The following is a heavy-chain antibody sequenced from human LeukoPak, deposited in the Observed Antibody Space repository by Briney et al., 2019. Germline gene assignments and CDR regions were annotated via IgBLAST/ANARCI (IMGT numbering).Heavy chain of an antibody. CDR1: GFTFSNAW. J-gene: IGHJ4*02. Sequence: GGSLRVSCAAPGFTFSNAWTSWVRQAPGKGRGRVGRIISKTDGGTTKYAAPVKGRFTTSTDDSTNTLYLQMNSLKTEETAVYYCTTEHSIVGATTDFDYCGQGTLFTVSS. D-gene: IGHD1-26*01. CDR2: IISKTDGGTT. CDR3: TTEHSIVGATTDFDY. V-gene: IGHV3-15*01.